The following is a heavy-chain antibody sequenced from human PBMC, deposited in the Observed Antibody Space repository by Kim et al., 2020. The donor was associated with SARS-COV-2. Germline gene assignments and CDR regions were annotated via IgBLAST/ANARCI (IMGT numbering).Heavy chain of an antibody. CDR2: ISSDGTTM. CDR1: GFAFNTYS. V-gene: IGHV3-48*02. D-gene: IGHD3-16*01. J-gene: IGHJ4*02. CDR3: ARVGTSRGEGY. Sequence: GGSLRLSCAASGFAFNTYSINWVRQAPGMGLDWVSYISSDGTTMYYAGSVKGRFTISRDNAKNSVYLQMNSLRDEDTAVYYCARVGTSRGEGYWGQGTLVTVSS.